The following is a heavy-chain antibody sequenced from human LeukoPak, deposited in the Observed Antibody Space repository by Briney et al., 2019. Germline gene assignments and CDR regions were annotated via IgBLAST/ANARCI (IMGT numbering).Heavy chain of an antibody. V-gene: IGHV4-30-2*01. Sequence: PSQTLSLTCTVSGGSISSGGYYWSWIRQPPGKGLEWIGYIYHSGSTYYNPSLKSRVTISVDRSKYQFSLKLSSVTAADTAVYYCARGGDGYKIARFDYWGQGTLVTVSS. D-gene: IGHD5-24*01. J-gene: IGHJ4*02. CDR3: ARGGDGYKIARFDY. CDR1: GGSISSGGYY. CDR2: IYHSGST.